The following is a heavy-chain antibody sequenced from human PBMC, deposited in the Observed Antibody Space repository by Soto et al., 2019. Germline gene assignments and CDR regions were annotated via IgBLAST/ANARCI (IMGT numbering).Heavy chain of an antibody. D-gene: IGHD5-18*01. CDR2: ISWNSGSI. V-gene: IGHV3-9*01. CDR3: AKAVLGEGYSYGYFDY. CDR1: GFTFDDYA. Sequence: GGSLRLSCAASGFTFDDYAMHWVRQAPGKGLEWVSGISWNSGSIGYADSVKGRFTISRDNAKNSLYLQMNSLRAEDTALYYCAKAVLGEGYSYGYFDYWGQGTLVTVSS. J-gene: IGHJ4*02.